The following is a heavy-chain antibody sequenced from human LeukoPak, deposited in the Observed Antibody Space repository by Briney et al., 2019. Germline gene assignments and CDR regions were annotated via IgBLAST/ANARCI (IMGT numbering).Heavy chain of an antibody. V-gene: IGHV3-23*01. D-gene: IGHD5-18*01. CDR1: GFTFSSYS. CDR2: ISGSGGST. CDR3: AKVGGGDVWIQLWLEGFGFDY. J-gene: IGHJ4*02. Sequence: GGSLRLSCAASGFTFSSYSMNWVRQAPGKGLEWVSAISGSGGSTYYADSVKGRFTISRDNSKNTLCLQMNSLRAEDTAVYYCAKVGGGDVWIQLWLEGFGFDYWGQGTLVTVSS.